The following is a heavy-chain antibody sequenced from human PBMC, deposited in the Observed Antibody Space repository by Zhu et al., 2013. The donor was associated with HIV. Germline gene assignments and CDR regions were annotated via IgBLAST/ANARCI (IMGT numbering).Heavy chain of an antibody. V-gene: IGHV1-69*01. CDR3: ARERYYDSSGYYEEHFDY. CDR2: IIPIFGTA. Sequence: QVQLVQSGAEVKKPGSSVKVSCKASGGTFSSYAISWVRQAPGQGLEWMGGIIPIFGTANYAQKFQGRVTITADESTSTAYMELSSLRSEDTAVYYCARERYYDSSGYYEEHFDYWGQGTLVTVSS. CDR1: GGTFSSYA. D-gene: IGHD3-22*01. J-gene: IGHJ4*02.